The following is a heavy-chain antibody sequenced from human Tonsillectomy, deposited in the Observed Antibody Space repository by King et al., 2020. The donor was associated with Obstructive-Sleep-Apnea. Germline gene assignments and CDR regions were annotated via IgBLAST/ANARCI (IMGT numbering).Heavy chain of an antibody. CDR1: GFTFSSYA. V-gene: IGHV3-23*04. Sequence: VQLVESGGGLVQPGGSLRLSCAASGFTFSSYAMSWVRQAPGKGLEWVSAISGSGGSTYYADSVKGRFTISRDNSKNTLYLQMNSLRAEDTAVYYCAKDHKEYGGRSRYYYGMDFWGQGTTVTVSS. D-gene: IGHD4-23*01. J-gene: IGHJ6*02. CDR3: AKDHKEYGGRSRYYYGMDF. CDR2: ISGSGGST.